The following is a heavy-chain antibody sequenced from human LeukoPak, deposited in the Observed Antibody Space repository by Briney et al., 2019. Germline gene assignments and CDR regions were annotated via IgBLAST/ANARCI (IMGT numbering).Heavy chain of an antibody. Sequence: SEXLSLTCAVYGGSFSGYYWSWIRQPPGKGLEWIGEINHSGSTNYNPSLKSRVTISVDTSKNQFSLKLSSVTAADTAVYYCARRGGGNSADYYFDYWGQGTLVTVSS. CDR3: ARRGGGNSADYYFDY. CDR1: GGSFSGYY. CDR2: INHSGST. V-gene: IGHV4-34*01. J-gene: IGHJ4*02. D-gene: IGHD3-10*01.